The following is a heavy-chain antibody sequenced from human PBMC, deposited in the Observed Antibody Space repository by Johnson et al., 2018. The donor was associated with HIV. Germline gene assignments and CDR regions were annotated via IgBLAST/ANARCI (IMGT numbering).Heavy chain of an antibody. CDR3: AKGYSSSWYQDAFDI. D-gene: IGHD6-13*01. CDR2: IRYDGSNK. V-gene: IGHV3-30*02. J-gene: IGHJ3*02. CDR1: GFTFSSYG. Sequence: QVQLVESGGGVVQPGGSLRLSCAASGFTFSSYGMHWVRQAPGKGLEWVAFIRYDGSNKYYADSVKGRFTISRDNSKNTLYLQMNSLRAEDTALYYCAKGYSSSWYQDAFDIWGQGTMVTVSS.